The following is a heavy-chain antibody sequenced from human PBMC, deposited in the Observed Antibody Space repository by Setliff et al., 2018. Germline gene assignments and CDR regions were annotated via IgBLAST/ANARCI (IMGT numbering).Heavy chain of an antibody. J-gene: IGHJ6*03. D-gene: IGHD3-3*01. CDR1: GDSISSRRNY. CDR2: IYTSWST. V-gene: IGHV4-61*09. Sequence: PSETLSLTCTVSGDSISSRRNYWGWFRQPAGKELEWIGQIYTSWSTNYNPPLKGRVTISLDTSKNQFSLSLTSVTAEDTAVYYCARMSGFQYIDVWDKGTTVTVSS. CDR3: ARMSGFQYIDV.